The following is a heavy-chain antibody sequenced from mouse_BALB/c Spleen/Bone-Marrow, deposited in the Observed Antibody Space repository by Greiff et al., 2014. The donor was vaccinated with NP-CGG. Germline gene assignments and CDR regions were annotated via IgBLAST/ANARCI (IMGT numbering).Heavy chain of an antibody. Sequence: EVKLVESGAELVKPGASVKLSCTASGFNIKDTYMHWVQQRPEQGLEWIGRIDPANGNTKYDPKFQGKATITADTSSNTAYLQLSSLTSEDTAVYYCARYYYGSSYFDYWGQGTTLTVSS. V-gene: IGHV14-3*02. CDR2: IDPANGNT. D-gene: IGHD1-1*01. J-gene: IGHJ2*01. CDR3: ARYYYGSSYFDY. CDR1: GFNIKDTY.